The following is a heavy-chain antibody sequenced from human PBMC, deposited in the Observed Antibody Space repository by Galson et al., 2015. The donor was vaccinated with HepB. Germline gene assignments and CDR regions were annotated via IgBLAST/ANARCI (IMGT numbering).Heavy chain of an antibody. Sequence: SLRLSCAASGFTFSSYAMHWVRQAPGKGLEYVSAISSNGGSTYYANSVKGRFTISRDNSKNTLYLQMGSLRAEDMAVYYCARVGALYSSSPYFDYWGQGTLVTVSS. D-gene: IGHD6-13*01. CDR2: ISSNGGST. CDR3: ARVGALYSSSPYFDY. V-gene: IGHV3-64*01. J-gene: IGHJ4*02. CDR1: GFTFSSYA.